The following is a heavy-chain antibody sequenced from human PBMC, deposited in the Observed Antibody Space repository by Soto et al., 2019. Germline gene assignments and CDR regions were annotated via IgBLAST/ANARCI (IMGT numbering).Heavy chain of an antibody. CDR3: ARDRPIVLVPAATTNWFDP. CDR1: GGTFSSYA. D-gene: IGHD2-2*01. Sequence: QVQLVQSGAEVKKPGSSVKVSCKASGGTFSSYAISWVRQAPGQGLEWMGGIIPIFGTANYAQKFQGRVTITADEXXSXAXXELGSLRSEDTAVYYCARDRPIVLVPAATTNWFDPWGQGTLVTVSS. CDR2: IIPIFGTA. J-gene: IGHJ5*02. V-gene: IGHV1-69*12.